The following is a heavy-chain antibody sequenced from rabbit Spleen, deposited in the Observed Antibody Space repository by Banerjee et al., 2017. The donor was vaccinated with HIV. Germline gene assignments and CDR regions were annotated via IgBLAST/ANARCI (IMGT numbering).Heavy chain of an antibody. Sequence: QSLEESGGDLVKPGASLTLTCKASGFTISSTYWICWVRQAPGKGLEWIACIDDVDGSTYYASWAKGRFSSSKTSSTTVTLQMTSLTAADTAIYFCARNGGADSNGYDLWGPGTLVTVS. D-gene: IGHD6-1*01. CDR3: ARNGGADSNGYDL. CDR2: IDDVDGST. J-gene: IGHJ4*01. CDR1: GFTISSTYW. V-gene: IGHV1S40*01.